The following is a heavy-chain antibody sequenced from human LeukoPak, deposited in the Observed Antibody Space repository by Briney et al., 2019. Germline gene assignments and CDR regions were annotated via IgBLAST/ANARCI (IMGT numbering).Heavy chain of an antibody. J-gene: IGHJ4*02. CDR3: ARGVVVPAAGSSIDY. Sequence: ASVKVSCKASGYTFTGYYMHWVRQAPGQGLEWMGWINPNSGGTNYAQKFQGRVTMTRDTSISTAYMELSRLRSDDTAVYYCARGVVVPAAGSSIDYWGQGTLVTVPS. D-gene: IGHD2-2*01. CDR2: INPNSGGT. V-gene: IGHV1-2*02. CDR1: GYTFTGYY.